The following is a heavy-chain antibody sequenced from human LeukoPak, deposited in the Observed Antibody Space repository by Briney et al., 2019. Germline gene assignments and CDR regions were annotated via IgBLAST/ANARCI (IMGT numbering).Heavy chain of an antibody. V-gene: IGHV3-7*03. CDR3: AKDLSYSGYDIPDY. D-gene: IGHD5-12*01. CDR2: IKDDGSQK. Sequence: GGSLRLSCAPSGFNFVKYWMTWVRQVPGKGLEWVANIKDDGSQKYYVDSVKGRFTISRDNSKNTLYLQMNSLRAEDTAVYYCAKDLSYSGYDIPDYWGQGTLVTVSS. J-gene: IGHJ4*02. CDR1: GFNFVKYW.